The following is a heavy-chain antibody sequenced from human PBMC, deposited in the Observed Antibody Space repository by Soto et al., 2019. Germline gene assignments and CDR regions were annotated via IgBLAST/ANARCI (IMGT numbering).Heavy chain of an antibody. CDR2: IHSTRSP. Sequence: SETLSLTCTVSGDSVSKYYWNWIRQPAGKGLEWIGRIHSTRSPNYNPSLKSRVTMSVDTSKNQFSLKLNLTSVTTADTAVYYCARSPAYGDHANLDTWRQGTLVTVSS. D-gene: IGHD4-17*01. CDR3: ARSPAYGDHANLDT. V-gene: IGHV4-4*07. J-gene: IGHJ5*02. CDR1: GDSVSKYY.